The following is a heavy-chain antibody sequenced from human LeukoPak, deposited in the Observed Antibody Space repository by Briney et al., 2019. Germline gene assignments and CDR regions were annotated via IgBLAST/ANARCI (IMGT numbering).Heavy chain of an antibody. V-gene: IGHV3-30*03. CDR3: ARDSSAVAGSDY. CDR1: GFTFSSYG. D-gene: IGHD6-19*01. CDR2: ISYDGSNK. J-gene: IGHJ4*02. Sequence: PGGSLRLSCAASGFTFSSYGMHWVRQAPGKGLEWVAVISYDGSNKYYADSVKGRFTISRDNSKNTLYLKMNSLRAEDTAVYYCARDSSAVAGSDYWGQGTLVTVSS.